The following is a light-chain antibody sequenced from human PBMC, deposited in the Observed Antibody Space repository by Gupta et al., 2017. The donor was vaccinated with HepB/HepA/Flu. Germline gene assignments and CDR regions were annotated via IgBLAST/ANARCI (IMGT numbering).Light chain of an antibody. CDR2: DAF. V-gene: IGLV2-11*01. J-gene: IGLJ3*02. Sequence: QSALPQPRSVSGSPGQSVTISCTGTSNDVGGYDYVSWYQHHPGKAPKLMIYDAFKRPSGVPDRFSGSKSGNTASLTISGLQAEDEADYYCCSYAGSDTLGVFGGGTKLTVL. CDR3: CSYAGSDTLGV. CDR1: SNDVGGYDY.